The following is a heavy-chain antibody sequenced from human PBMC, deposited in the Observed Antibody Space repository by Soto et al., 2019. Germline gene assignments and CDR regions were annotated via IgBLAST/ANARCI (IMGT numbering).Heavy chain of an antibody. J-gene: IGHJ5*02. V-gene: IGHV1-18*01. D-gene: IGHD2-2*01. Sequence: GASVKVSCTASGYTFTSYGISWVRQAPGQGLEWMGWISAYNGNTNYAQKLQGRVTMTTDTSTSTAYMELRSLRSDDTAVYYCARDKSSFGTLFVLVPAASRLGFDPWGQGTLVTVSS. CDR3: ARDKSSFGTLFVLVPAASRLGFDP. CDR2: ISAYNGNT. CDR1: GYTFTSYG.